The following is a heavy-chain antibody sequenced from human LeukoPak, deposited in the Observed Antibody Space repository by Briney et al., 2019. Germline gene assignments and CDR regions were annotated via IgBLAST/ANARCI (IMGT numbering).Heavy chain of an antibody. CDR3: ITPLPYSAQ. Sequence: GGSLRLSCAASGFTSNSYALNWVRQAPGKGLEWVGRIKPKTDGETTEYAAPVKGRFSISRDDSKNMLYLQMNSLKTEDTAVYYCITPLPYSAQGGQGTLVTVSS. J-gene: IGHJ4*02. CDR2: IKPKTDGETT. V-gene: IGHV3-15*07. CDR1: GFTSNSYA. D-gene: IGHD2-21*01.